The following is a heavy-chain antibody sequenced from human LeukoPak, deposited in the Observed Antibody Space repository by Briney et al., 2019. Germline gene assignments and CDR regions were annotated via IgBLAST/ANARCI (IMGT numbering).Heavy chain of an antibody. CDR3: ARGVEDGYNLAFDY. V-gene: IGHV1-69*04. Sequence: ASVKVSCKASGGTFSSYAISWVRQAPGQGLEWMGRIIPILGIANYAQKFQGRVTITADKSTSTAYMELSSLRSEDTAVYYCARGVEDGYNLAFDYWGQGTLVTVSS. D-gene: IGHD5-24*01. CDR2: IIPILGIA. J-gene: IGHJ4*02. CDR1: GGTFSSYA.